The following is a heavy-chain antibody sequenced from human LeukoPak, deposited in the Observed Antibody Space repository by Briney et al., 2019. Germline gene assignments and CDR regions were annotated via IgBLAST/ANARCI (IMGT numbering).Heavy chain of an antibody. V-gene: IGHV1-69*05. J-gene: IGHJ3*02. D-gene: IGHD2-15*01. CDR3: ARDLVVAAMGGDAFDI. CDR1: GYTFTSYG. CDR2: IIPIFGTA. Sequence: VASVKVSCKASGYTFTSYGISWVRQAPGQGLEWMGRIIPIFGTANYAQKFQGRVTITTDESTSTAYMELSSLRSEDTAVYYCARDLVVAAMGGDAFDIWGQGTMVTVSS.